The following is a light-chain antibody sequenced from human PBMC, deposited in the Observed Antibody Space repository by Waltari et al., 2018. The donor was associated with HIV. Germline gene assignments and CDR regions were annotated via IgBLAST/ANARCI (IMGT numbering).Light chain of an antibody. CDR3: LQRNSWPLT. V-gene: IGKV3-11*01. CDR2: GAS. Sequence: EIVLTQSPATLSLPPGERATLSCRASQSVSSSLAWYQLKPGQAPRLLIYGASNRATGIPARFSGGGSGTDFTLTISSLEPEDFAVYYCLQRNSWPLTFGGGTRVEIK. CDR1: QSVSSS. J-gene: IGKJ4*01.